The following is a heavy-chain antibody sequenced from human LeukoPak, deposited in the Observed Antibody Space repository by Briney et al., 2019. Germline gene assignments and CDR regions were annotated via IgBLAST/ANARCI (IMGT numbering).Heavy chain of an antibody. V-gene: IGHV1-69*05. Sequence: ASVKVSCKASGGTFSSYAISWVRQAPGQGLEWMGGIIPIFGTANYAQKFQGRVTMTRDTSTSTVYMELSSLRSEDTAVYYCAREVGIRGHFDYWGRGTPVTVSS. CDR2: IIPIFGTA. CDR1: GGTFSSYA. D-gene: IGHD1-26*01. J-gene: IGHJ4*02. CDR3: AREVGIRGHFDY.